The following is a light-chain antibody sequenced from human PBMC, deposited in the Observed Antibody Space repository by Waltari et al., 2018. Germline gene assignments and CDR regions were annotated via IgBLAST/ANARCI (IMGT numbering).Light chain of an antibody. V-gene: IGLV2-14*03. CDR1: TSDVGVHNP. J-gene: IGLJ3*02. CDR3: NSYTGRSTWG. CDR2: DVT. Sequence: ALTQPASVSLSPGQPTNPSRTRPTSDVGVHNPASWYQHHPRKAPKLMSHDVTERPPGVSSRFAGSNSGNTAHLTIAGLQADDEAVYSCNSYTGRSTWGFGGGTKLTVL.